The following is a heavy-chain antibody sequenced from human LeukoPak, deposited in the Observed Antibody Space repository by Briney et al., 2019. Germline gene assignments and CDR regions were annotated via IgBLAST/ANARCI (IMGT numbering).Heavy chain of an antibody. J-gene: IGHJ6*03. CDR2: ISAYNGNT. D-gene: IGHD3-9*01. V-gene: IGHV1-18*01. CDR3: ARDNDILTGYYAPYYYYYYMDV. Sequence: ASVKVSCKASGYTFTSYGISWVRQAPGQGLEWMGWISAYNGNTNYAQKLQGRVTMTTDTSTSTAYMELRSLRSDDTAVYYCARDNDILTGYYAPYYYYYYMDVWGKGTTVTVPS. CDR1: GYTFTSYG.